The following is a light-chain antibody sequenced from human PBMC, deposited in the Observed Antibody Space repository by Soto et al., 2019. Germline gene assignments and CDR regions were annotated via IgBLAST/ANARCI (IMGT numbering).Light chain of an antibody. V-gene: IGKV1-39*01. J-gene: IGKJ5*01. CDR2: AAS. Sequence: DIQLTQSPSFLSASVGDRVTITCRASQGISSYLAWYQQKPGKAHKLLIYAASTLQSGVPSRFSGSGSGTDFTLTISSLQPEDFATYYCQQTYNTPVTFGQGTRLEIK. CDR3: QQTYNTPVT. CDR1: QGISSY.